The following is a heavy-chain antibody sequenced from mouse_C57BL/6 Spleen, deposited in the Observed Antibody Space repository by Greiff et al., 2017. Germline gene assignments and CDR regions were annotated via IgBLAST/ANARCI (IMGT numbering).Heavy chain of an antibody. CDR2: ISGGGGNT. V-gene: IGHV5-9*01. CDR3: ARHRRIYGAYYAMDY. D-gene: IGHD1-1*01. Sequence: EVQLVESGGGLVKPGGSLKLSCAASGFTFSSYTMSWVRPTPEKRLEWVATISGGGGNTYYPDSVKGRFPISRDNATNPLYLPLSSLRSEDTALYYCARHRRIYGAYYAMDYWGQGTSGTVSS. CDR1: GFTFSSYT. J-gene: IGHJ4*01.